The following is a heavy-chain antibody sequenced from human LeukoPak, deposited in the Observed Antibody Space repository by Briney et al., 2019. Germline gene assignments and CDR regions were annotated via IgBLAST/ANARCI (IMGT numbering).Heavy chain of an antibody. CDR3: ARAGRYFDLGAFDI. CDR1: GFTFSSYA. V-gene: IGHV3-23*01. Sequence: PGGSLRLSCAASGFTFSSYAMSWVRQAPGKGLEWVSAISASGYSTYYADSVKGRFTISRDNSKNTLYLQMNSLRAEDTAVYYCARAGRYFDLGAFDIWGQGTMVTVSS. J-gene: IGHJ3*02. CDR2: ISASGYST. D-gene: IGHD3-9*01.